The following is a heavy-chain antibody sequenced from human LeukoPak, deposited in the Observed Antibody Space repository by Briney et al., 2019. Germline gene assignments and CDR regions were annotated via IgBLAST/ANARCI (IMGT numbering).Heavy chain of an antibody. V-gene: IGHV3-30*04. CDR2: ISYDGSNK. D-gene: IGHD3-10*01. J-gene: IGHJ4*02. Sequence: GRSLRLSCAASGFTFSSYGMHWVRQAPGKGLEWVAVISYDGSNKYYADSVKGRFTISSDNSKNTLYLQMNSLSAEDTAVYYCARDLGSGSSDYWGQGTLVTVSS. CDR3: ARDLGSGSSDY. CDR1: GFTFSSYG.